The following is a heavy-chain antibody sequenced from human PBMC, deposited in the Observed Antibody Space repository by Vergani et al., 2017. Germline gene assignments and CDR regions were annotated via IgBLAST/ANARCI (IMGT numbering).Heavy chain of an antibody. V-gene: IGHV4-39*07. D-gene: IGHD6-19*01. CDR3: ARSGSGWYVGAFEI. Sequence: QLQLQESGPGLVKPSETLSLTCTVSGGSISSSSYYWGWIRQPPGKGLEWIGSIYYSGSTYYNPPLKSRGTISVDTSKNQFSLKLSSVTAADTAVYYCARSGSGWYVGAFEIWGQGTMVTVSS. CDR2: IYYSGST. CDR1: GGSISSSSYY. J-gene: IGHJ3*02.